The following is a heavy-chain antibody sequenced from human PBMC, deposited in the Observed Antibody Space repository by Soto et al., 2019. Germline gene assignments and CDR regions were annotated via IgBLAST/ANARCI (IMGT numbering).Heavy chain of an antibody. D-gene: IGHD2-21*02. CDR1: GASSTGSYYY. CDR3: ARPGDASGLDV. J-gene: IGHJ6*02. Sequence: QLHESGPGLVKPSETLSLTCSVSGASSTGSYYYWAWIRQPPGKGLEWIARIHSHSGSTYYDPSHKGRVLISVDTSKNRFSLTLSSVTAGDTAAYYSARPGDASGLDVWGQGTTVTVS. V-gene: IGHV4-39*01. CDR2: IHSHSGST.